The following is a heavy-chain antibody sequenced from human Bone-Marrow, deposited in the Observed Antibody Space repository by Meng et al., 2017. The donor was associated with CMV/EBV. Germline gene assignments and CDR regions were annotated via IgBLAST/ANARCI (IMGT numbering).Heavy chain of an antibody. V-gene: IGHV4-34*01. CDR2: ISDSGRT. D-gene: IGHD6-19*01. CDR1: GWSFSDHY. Sequence: AGYGWSFSDHYWIWIRQPPGKGLEWIGEISDSGRTNYNPSLKSRVTISVDTSKNQFSLKVISMTAADTAVYSCARRSRSGSGWYVDYWGHGTLVTVSS. J-gene: IGHJ4*01. CDR3: ARRSRSGSGWYVDY.